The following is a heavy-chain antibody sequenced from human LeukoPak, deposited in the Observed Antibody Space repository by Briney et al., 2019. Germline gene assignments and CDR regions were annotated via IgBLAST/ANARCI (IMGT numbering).Heavy chain of an antibody. CDR2: IYPGDSGT. Sequence: GESLKISCKGSGYSFTSYWIGWVRQMPGKGLEWMGIIYPGDSGTRYSPSFQGQVTISADKSISTAYLQWSSLKASDTAMYYCARGRSIAAAGYNWFDPWGQGTLVTVSS. CDR1: GYSFTSYW. J-gene: IGHJ5*02. V-gene: IGHV5-51*01. D-gene: IGHD6-13*01. CDR3: ARGRSIAAAGYNWFDP.